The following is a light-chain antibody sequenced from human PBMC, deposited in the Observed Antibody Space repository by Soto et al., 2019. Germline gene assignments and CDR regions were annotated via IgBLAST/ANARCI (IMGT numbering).Light chain of an antibody. J-gene: IGKJ1*01. CDR3: QQYGTSLSWT. CDR1: QSVTSSY. V-gene: IGKV3-20*01. Sequence: EIVLTQSPCTLSLSPGERATLSCRASQSVTSSYLTWYQQKPGQAPRLLIYGASSRAAGIPDRFSGSGSGTDFTLTINRLEPEDFAVYYCQQYGTSLSWTFGQGTKVEIK. CDR2: GAS.